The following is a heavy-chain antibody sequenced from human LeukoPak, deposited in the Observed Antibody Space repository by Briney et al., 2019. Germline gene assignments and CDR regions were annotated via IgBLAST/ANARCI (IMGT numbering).Heavy chain of an antibody. CDR1: GFTFSSYG. D-gene: IGHD5-18*01. V-gene: IGHV3-30*18. CDR3: AKISYGRLTQDY. CDR2: ISYDGSNK. Sequence: GGSLRLSCAASGFTFSSYGMHWVRQAPGKGLEWAAVISYDGSNKYYADSVKGRFTISRGNSKNTLYLQMNSLRAEDTAVYYCAKISYGRLTQDYWGQGTLVTVSS. J-gene: IGHJ4*02.